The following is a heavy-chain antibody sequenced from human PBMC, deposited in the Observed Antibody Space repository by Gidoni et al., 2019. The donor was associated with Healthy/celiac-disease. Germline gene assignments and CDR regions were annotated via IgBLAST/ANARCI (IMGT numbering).Heavy chain of an antibody. Sequence: RFTISRDNSKNTLYLQMNSLRAEDTAVYYCAKYGGQIYWGQGALVTVSS. J-gene: IGHJ4*02. CDR3: AKYGGQIY. V-gene: IGHV3-53*01. D-gene: IGHD4-17*01.